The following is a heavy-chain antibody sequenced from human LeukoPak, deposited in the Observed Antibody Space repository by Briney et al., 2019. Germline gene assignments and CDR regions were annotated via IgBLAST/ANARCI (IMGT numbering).Heavy chain of an antibody. CDR1: GFIVSSDY. J-gene: IGHJ4*02. D-gene: IGHD4-17*01. CDR3: ARDYGDDPWGDY. V-gene: IGHV3-30-3*01. Sequence: GGSLRLSCAVSGFIVSSDYMSWVRQAPGKGLEWVAVISYDGSNKYYADSVKGRFTISRDNSKNTLYLQMNSLRAEDTAVYYCARDYGDDPWGDYWGQGTLVTVSS. CDR2: ISYDGSNK.